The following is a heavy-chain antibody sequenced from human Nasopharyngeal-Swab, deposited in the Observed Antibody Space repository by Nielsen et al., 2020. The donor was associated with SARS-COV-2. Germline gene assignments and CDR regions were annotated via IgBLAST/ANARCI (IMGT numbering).Heavy chain of an antibody. Sequence: GGSLRLSCKGSGYSFTSYWIGWVRQMPGKGLEWMGIIYPGDSDTRYSPSFQGQVTISADKSISTAYLQWSSLKASDTAMYYCARRSLPATTYDYWGQGTLVTVSS. J-gene: IGHJ4*02. CDR3: ARRSLPATTYDY. D-gene: IGHD4-17*01. CDR1: GYSFTSYW. V-gene: IGHV5-51*01. CDR2: IYPGDSDT.